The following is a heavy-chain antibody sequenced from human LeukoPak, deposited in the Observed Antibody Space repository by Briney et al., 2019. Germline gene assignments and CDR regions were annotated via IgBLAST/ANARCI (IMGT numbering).Heavy chain of an antibody. CDR3: ARGMSATSGYLELEY. V-gene: IGHV3-23*01. CDR2: ISGSGGNT. J-gene: IGHJ4*02. CDR1: GFTFSSYA. Sequence: GGSLRLPCAASGFTFSSYAMSWVRQSPGKGLEWVSAISGSGGNTYSADSVKGRCTIPRDNSKKTLFLHMNSLRAEDTAVYYCARGMSATSGYLELEYWGQGTLVTVST. D-gene: IGHD3-22*01.